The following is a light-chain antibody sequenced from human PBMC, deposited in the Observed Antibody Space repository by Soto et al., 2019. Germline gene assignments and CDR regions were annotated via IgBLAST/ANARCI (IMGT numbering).Light chain of an antibody. CDR3: QQRGVWPLT. J-gene: IGKJ4*01. Sequence: EIVLTQSPATLSLSPGERATLSCRASQSVSSYLAWYQQKPGQAPRLLIYDASNRATGIPARFSASGSGTNFTLTISGLEPEDFAVYYCQQRGVWPLTFGGGTKVDIK. V-gene: IGKV3-11*01. CDR2: DAS. CDR1: QSVSSY.